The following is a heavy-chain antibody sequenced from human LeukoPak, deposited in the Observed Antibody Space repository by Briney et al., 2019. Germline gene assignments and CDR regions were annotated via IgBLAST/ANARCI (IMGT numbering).Heavy chain of an antibody. V-gene: IGHV4-31*03. D-gene: IGHD3-22*01. CDR3: ARDKAYYYDSSTHAFDI. J-gene: IGHJ3*02. CDR2: IYYSGST. Sequence: SETLSLTCTVSGGSISSGGYYWSWIRQHPGKGLEWIGYIYYSGSTYYNPSLKSRVTISVDTSKNQFSLKLSSVTGADTAVYYCARDKAYYYDSSTHAFDIWGQGTMVTVSS. CDR1: GGSISSGGYY.